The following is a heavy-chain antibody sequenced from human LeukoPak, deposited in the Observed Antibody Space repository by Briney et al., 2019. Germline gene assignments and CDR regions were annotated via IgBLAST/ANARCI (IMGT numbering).Heavy chain of an antibody. V-gene: IGHV1-18*04. J-gene: IGHJ4*02. CDR1: GYTFTNYG. CDR3: ARVPPSAHQLLSSDY. Sequence: ASVKVSCKASGYTFTNYGISWVRQAHGQGLEWMAWISANNGETRYAQNFQGRVTMTTDTSTSTAYLELRSLRSDDTAVYYCARVPPSAHQLLSSDYWGQGTQVTVSS. D-gene: IGHD2-2*01. CDR2: ISANNGET.